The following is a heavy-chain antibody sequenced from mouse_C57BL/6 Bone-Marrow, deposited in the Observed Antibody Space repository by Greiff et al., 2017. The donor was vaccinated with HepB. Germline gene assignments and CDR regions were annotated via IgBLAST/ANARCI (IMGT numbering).Heavy chain of an antibody. D-gene: IGHD1-1*01. CDR3: AITTVVATY. CDR1: GFTFSSYG. V-gene: IGHV5-6*01. CDR2: ISSGGSYT. J-gene: IGHJ3*01. Sequence: EVKVVESGGDLVKPGGSLKLSCAASGFTFSSYGMSWVRQTPDKRLEWVATISSGGSYTYYPDSVKGRFTISRDNAKNTLYLQMSSLKSEYTAMYYCAITTVVATYWGQGTLVTVSA.